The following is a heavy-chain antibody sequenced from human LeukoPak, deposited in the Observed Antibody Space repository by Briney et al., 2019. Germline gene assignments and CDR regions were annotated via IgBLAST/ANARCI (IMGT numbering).Heavy chain of an antibody. CDR3: ARGDYAYNYFDY. Sequence: PSETLSLTCAVYGGSSSGYYWSWIRQPPGKGLEWIGYTYYSGSTNYNPSLKSRVTISVDTSKNQFSLKLSSVTAADTAVYYCARGDYAYNYFDYWGQGTLVTVSS. D-gene: IGHD4-17*01. CDR2: TYYSGST. CDR1: GGSSSGYY. J-gene: IGHJ4*02. V-gene: IGHV4-59*01.